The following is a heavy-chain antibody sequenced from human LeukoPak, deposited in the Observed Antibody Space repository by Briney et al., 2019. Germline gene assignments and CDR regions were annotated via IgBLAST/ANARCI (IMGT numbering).Heavy chain of an antibody. J-gene: IGHJ5*02. CDR1: GGSISSYY. CDR3: ARLPAAWGVDP. Sequence: SETLSLTCTVSGGSISSYYWSWIRQPPGKGLEWIGYIYYSGSTNYNPSLKSRVTISVDTSKNQFSLKLSSVTAADTAVYYCARLPAAWGVDPWGQGTLVTVSS. V-gene: IGHV4-59*08. D-gene: IGHD3-16*01. CDR2: IYYSGST.